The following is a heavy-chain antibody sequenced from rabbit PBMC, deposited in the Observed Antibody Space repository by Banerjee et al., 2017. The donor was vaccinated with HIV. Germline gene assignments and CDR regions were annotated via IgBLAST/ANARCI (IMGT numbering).Heavy chain of an antibody. CDR1: GSDISSYT. CDR2: ISGAGST. V-gene: IGHV1S43*01. CDR3: ARGAYGTGNSYFTL. D-gene: IGHD8-1*01. Sequence: QQQLEESGGGLVKPGGTLTLTCTASGSDISSYTMGWVRQAPGKGLELIGYISGAGSTYYASWAKGRFTISRSTSLNTVDLKMTSLTAADTATYFCARGAYGTGNSYFTLWGPGTLVTVS. J-gene: IGHJ4*01.